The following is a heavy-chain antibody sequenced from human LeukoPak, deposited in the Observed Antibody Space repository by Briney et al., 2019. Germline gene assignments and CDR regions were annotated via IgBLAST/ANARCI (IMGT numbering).Heavy chain of an antibody. V-gene: IGHV3-21*01. CDR2: ISSSSSYI. J-gene: IGHJ4*02. CDR3: GTGYYDFWFFNY. Sequence: PGGSLILSCAASGFTLRSYSMKWVRPAPGEGLGWVSSISSSSSYIYYADSVKGRFTISRDNAKNSLYLQMNSLRAEDTAVYYCGTGYYDFWFFNYWGQGTLVTVSS. D-gene: IGHD3-3*01. CDR1: GFTLRSYS.